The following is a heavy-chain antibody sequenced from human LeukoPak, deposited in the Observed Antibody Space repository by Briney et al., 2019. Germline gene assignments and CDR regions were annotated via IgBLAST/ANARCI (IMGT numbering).Heavy chain of an antibody. V-gene: IGHV3-7*01. Sequence: PGGSLRLSCAASGFTFSSYWMSWVRQAPGKGLEWVANIKQDGSEKNYVDSVKGRFTISRDNAKNSLYLQMNSLRAEDTAVYYCARVVRGSSWGIDYWGQGTLVTVSS. CDR3: ARVVRGSSWGIDY. CDR2: IKQDGSEK. J-gene: IGHJ4*02. CDR1: GFTFSSYW. D-gene: IGHD6-13*01.